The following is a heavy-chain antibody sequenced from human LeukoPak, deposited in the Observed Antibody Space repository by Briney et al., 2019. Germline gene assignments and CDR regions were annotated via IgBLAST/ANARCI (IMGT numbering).Heavy chain of an antibody. V-gene: IGHV1-2*06. D-gene: IGHD3-10*01. CDR2: INPNSGGT. J-gene: IGHJ6*02. CDR3: ARDRPTKYYYGSGSYYKGYSYYYYGMDV. CDR1: GYTFTGYY. Sequence: ASVKVSCKASGYTFTGYYMHWVRQAPGQGLEWMGRINPNSGGTNYAQKFQGRVTMTRDTPISTAYMELSRLRSDDTAVYYCARDRPTKYYYGSGSYYKGYSYYYYGMDVWGQGTTVTVSS.